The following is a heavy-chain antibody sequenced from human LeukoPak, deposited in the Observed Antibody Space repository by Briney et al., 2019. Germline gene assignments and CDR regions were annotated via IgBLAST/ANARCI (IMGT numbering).Heavy chain of an antibody. Sequence: GASVKVSCKASGGTFSSYAISWVRQAPGQGLEWMGGIIPIFGTANYAQKFQGRVTITADESTSTAYMELSSLRSEDTAVYYCAGDDSSGWYRVSDYWGQGTLVTVSS. CDR2: IIPIFGTA. CDR3: AGDDSSGWYRVSDY. J-gene: IGHJ4*02. D-gene: IGHD6-19*01. V-gene: IGHV1-69*13. CDR1: GGTFSSYA.